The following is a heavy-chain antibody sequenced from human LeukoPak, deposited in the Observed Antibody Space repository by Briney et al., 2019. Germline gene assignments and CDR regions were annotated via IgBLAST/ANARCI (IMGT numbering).Heavy chain of an antibody. D-gene: IGHD4-17*01. CDR3: AKEGDKDYGDLVFY. J-gene: IGHJ4*02. CDR1: GFTFSSYA. V-gene: IGHV3-23*01. CDR2: ISGSGGST. Sequence: PGGSLRPSCAASGFTFSSYAMSWVRQAPGKGLEWISAISGSGGSTYYADSVKGRFTISRDNSKNTLYLQMNSLRAEDTAVYYCAKEGDKDYGDLVFYWGQGTLVTVSS.